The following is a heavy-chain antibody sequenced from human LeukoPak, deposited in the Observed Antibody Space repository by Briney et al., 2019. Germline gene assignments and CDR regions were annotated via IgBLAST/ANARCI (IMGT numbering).Heavy chain of an antibody. D-gene: IGHD2-21*02. CDR3: PRGEGTASLDY. V-gene: IGHV1-2*02. CDR1: GYTFICYY. J-gene: IGHJ4*02. CDR2: IDPNSGDT. Sequence: ASVKVSCKASGYTFICYYMHWVRQAPGQGLEGMGWIDPNSGDTNYAQKFQGRVSMTRDTSITTAYMELSSLRSDDTAVYYLPRGEGTASLDYWGEGTLVSASS.